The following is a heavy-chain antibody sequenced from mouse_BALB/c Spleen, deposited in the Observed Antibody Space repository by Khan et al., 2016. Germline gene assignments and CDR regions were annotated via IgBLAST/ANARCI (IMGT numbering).Heavy chain of an antibody. J-gene: IGHJ4*01. Sequence: DVQLQESGPGLVKPSQSLSLTCTVTGYSITSDYAWNWIRQFPGNKLEWMGYISYSGSTSYNPSLKSRISITRDTSKNQFFLQLNSVTTEDTATYYCATTYYAMDYWGQGTSVTVSS. CDR3: ATTYYAMDY. CDR1: GYSITSDYA. V-gene: IGHV3-2*02. CDR2: ISYSGST.